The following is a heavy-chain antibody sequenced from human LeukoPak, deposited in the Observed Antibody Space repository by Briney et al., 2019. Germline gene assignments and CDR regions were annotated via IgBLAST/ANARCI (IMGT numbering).Heavy chain of an antibody. CDR1: GGYVDNYY. Sequence: SETLFLTCTVSGGYVDNYYWSWLRQPPGKGLEWIGYIYYSGSTNYNPSLKSRVTISVDTSKNQFSLKVSSVTAADTAVYYCARGSGWFVYWGQGTLVTVSS. D-gene: IGHD6-25*01. CDR3: ARGSGWFVY. V-gene: IGHV4-59*02. CDR2: IYYSGST. J-gene: IGHJ5*01.